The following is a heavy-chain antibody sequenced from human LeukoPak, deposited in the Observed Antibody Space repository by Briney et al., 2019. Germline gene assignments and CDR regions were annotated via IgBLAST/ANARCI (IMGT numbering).Heavy chain of an antibody. CDR3: AREYHDAFDI. D-gene: IGHD2-2*01. CDR2: IYHSGST. J-gene: IGHJ3*02. Sequence: SETLSLTCAVSGGSISSGGYSWSWIRQPPGKGLEWIGYIYHSGSTYYNPSLKSRVTISVDTSKNQFSLKLSSVTAADTAVYYCAREYHDAFDIWGQGTMVTVSS. V-gene: IGHV4-30-2*01. CDR1: GGSISSGGYS.